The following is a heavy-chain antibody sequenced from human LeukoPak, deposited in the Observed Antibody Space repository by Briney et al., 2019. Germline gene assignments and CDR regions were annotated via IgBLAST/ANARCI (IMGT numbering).Heavy chain of an antibody. CDR3: ARGNNDFWSGYLNWFDP. J-gene: IGHJ5*02. CDR1: GGSITSHF. CDR2: IHYSGST. Sequence: PSETLSLTCSVSGGSITSHFWSWIRQPPGKGLEWIGYIHYSGSTNYNPSLESRVTISVDTSKNRFSLKLSSVTAADTAVYYCARGNNDFWSGYLNWFDPWGQGTLVTVSS. D-gene: IGHD3-3*01. V-gene: IGHV4-59*11.